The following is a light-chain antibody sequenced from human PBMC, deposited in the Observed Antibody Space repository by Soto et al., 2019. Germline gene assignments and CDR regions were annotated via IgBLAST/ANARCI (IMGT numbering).Light chain of an antibody. V-gene: IGKV4-1*01. J-gene: IGKJ2*01. CDR1: QNVLYKSNNENY. Sequence: DIVMTQSPDSLAVSLGERATINCKSSQNVLYKSNNENYLAWYQQKPGQPPKLLIYWEPTRKPGVPDRFSGSGCGSNFNLAIRGPQAKDGAVYYCQEDYNTPPYTFGQGTKLEI. CDR2: WEP. CDR3: QEDYNTPPYT.